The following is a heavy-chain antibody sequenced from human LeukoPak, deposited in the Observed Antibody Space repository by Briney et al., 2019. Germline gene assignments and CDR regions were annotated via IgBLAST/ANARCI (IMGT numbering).Heavy chain of an antibody. V-gene: IGHV5-51*01. J-gene: IGHJ3*02. CDR3: ARRAVAGNACDI. Sequence: GASVKVSCKASGYTFTSYWIGWVRQMPGKGLEWMGIIYPGDSDTRYSPSFQGQVTISADKSNSTAYLQWSSLKASDTAMYYCARRAVAGNACDIWGQGTMVTVSS. CDR1: GYTFTSYW. D-gene: IGHD6-19*01. CDR2: IYPGDSDT.